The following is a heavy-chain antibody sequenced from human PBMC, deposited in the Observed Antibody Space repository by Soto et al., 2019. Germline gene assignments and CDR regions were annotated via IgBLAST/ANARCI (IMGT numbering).Heavy chain of an antibody. J-gene: IGHJ5*02. Sequence: SETLSLTCTVSGGSISSSSYYWGWIRQPPGKGLEWIGSIYYSGSTYYNPSLKSRVTISVDTSKNQFSLKLSSVTAADTAVYYCARRALYSSSFRQSWFDPWGQGTLVTVSS. D-gene: IGHD6-6*01. CDR1: GGSISSSSYY. V-gene: IGHV4-39*01. CDR2: IYYSGST. CDR3: ARRALYSSSFRQSWFDP.